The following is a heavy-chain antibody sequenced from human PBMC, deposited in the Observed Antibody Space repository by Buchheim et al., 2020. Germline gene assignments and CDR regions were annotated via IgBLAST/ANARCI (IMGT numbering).Heavy chain of an antibody. Sequence: EVQLVESGGGLVQPGGSLRLSCAASGFTFSSYEMNWVRQAPGKGLEWVSYISSSGRTIYYEDSVKGRFTISRDNDKKSLYLQMNSLRAEDTAPYYCARAGGPYYYGFDYWGQGTL. D-gene: IGHD3-10*01. CDR3: ARAGGPYYYGFDY. V-gene: IGHV3-48*03. CDR2: ISSSGRTI. J-gene: IGHJ4*02. CDR1: GFTFSSYE.